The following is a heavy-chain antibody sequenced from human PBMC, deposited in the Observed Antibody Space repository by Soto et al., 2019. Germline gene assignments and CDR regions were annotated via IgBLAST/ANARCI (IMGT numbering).Heavy chain of an antibody. CDR2: INHSGST. Sequence: QVQLQQWGAGLLKPSETLSLTCAVYGGSFSGYYWSWIRQPPGKGLEWIGEINHSGSTNYNPSLKCRVTISVDTSKNQFSLKLSSVTAADTAVYYCARRYSGYDFDYWGQGTLVTVSS. V-gene: IGHV4-34*01. J-gene: IGHJ4*02. D-gene: IGHD5-12*01. CDR1: GGSFSGYY. CDR3: ARRYSGYDFDY.